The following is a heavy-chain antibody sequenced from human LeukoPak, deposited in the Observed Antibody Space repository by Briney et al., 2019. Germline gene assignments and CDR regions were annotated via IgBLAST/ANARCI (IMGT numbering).Heavy chain of an antibody. V-gene: IGHV3-48*03. CDR3: ARSPSSYSSGWRSFDY. D-gene: IGHD6-19*01. J-gene: IGHJ4*02. CDR2: ISSSGSTI. Sequence: PGGSLRLSCAASGVTFSSYEMNWVRQAPGKGLEGVSYISSSGSTIYYADSVKGRFTISRDNAKNSLYLQMNSLRAEDTAVYYCARSPSSYSSGWRSFDYWGQGALVTVSS. CDR1: GVTFSSYE.